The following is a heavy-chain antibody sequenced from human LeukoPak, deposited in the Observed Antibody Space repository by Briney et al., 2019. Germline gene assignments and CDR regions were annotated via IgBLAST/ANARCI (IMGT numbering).Heavy chain of an antibody. J-gene: IGHJ4*02. CDR3: AKDRPSISCRY. Sequence: GGSLRLSCAASGFSFSSYAMSWFRQAPGKGLEWVSQISGGGEDTFYAESVKGRFTISRDNSKNTLYLQMNSLRAEDTAVYYCAKDRPSISCRYWGQGTLVTVSS. V-gene: IGHV3-23*01. D-gene: IGHD2-2*01. CDR2: ISGGGEDT. CDR1: GFSFSSYA.